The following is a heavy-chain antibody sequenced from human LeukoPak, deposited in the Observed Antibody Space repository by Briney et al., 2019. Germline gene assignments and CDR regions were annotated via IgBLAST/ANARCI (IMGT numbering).Heavy chain of an antibody. V-gene: IGHV1-69*13. Sequence: SVKVSCKASGGTFSIYAISWVRQAPGQGLEWMGGIIPIFGTANYAQKFQGRVTITADESTSTAYMELSSLRSEDTAVYYCARGPEPAATYWAYYGMDVWGQGTTVTVSS. CDR3: ARGPEPAATYWAYYGMDV. CDR1: GGTFSIYA. D-gene: IGHD2-2*01. J-gene: IGHJ6*02. CDR2: IIPIFGTA.